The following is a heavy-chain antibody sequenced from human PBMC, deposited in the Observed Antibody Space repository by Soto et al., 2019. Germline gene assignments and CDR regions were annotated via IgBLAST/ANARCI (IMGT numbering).Heavy chain of an antibody. V-gene: IGHV3-21*01. CDR1: GFTFSSYS. CDR2: ISSSSYI. CDR3: ARGSVAGFNDY. D-gene: IGHD6-19*01. Sequence: PGGSLRLSCAASGFTFSSYSMNWVRQAPGKGLEWVSSISSSSYIYYADSVKGRFTISRDNAKNSLYLQMNSLRAEDTAVYYCARGSVAGFNDYWGQGTLVTVSS. J-gene: IGHJ4*02.